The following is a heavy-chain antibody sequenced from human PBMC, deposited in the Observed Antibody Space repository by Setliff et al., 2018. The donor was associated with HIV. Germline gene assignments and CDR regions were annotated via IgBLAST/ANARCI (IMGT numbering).Heavy chain of an antibody. CDR3: ARDGGYCYYMDV. D-gene: IGHD3-10*01. CDR1: GYSFIRNG. J-gene: IGHJ6*03. CDR2: ISAYNGNT. Sequence: ASVKVSCKTSGYSFIRNGISWVRQAPGQGLEWMGWISAYNGNTNYAQKLQGRVTMTTDTSTNTAYMELKSLRSDDTAVYYCARDGGYCYYMDVWGKGTTVTVSS. V-gene: IGHV1-18*01.